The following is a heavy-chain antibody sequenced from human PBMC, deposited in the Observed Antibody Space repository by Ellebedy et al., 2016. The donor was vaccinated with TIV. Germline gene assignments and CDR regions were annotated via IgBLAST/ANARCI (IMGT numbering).Heavy chain of an antibody. J-gene: IGHJ4*02. D-gene: IGHD5-12*01. CDR2: INPNNGGT. Sequence: ASVKVSXXASGYSFIGYYMHWVRQAPGQGLEWMGWINPNNGGTNSAQKFQGRVTTTRDASISTAYMELSRLRPDDTAVYYCVTRGYSGYDYFDYWGQGTLVTVSS. CDR3: VTRGYSGYDYFDY. V-gene: IGHV1-2*02. CDR1: GYSFIGYY.